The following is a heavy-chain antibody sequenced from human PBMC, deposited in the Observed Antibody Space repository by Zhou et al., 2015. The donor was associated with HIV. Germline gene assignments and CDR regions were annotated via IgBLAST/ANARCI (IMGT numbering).Heavy chain of an antibody. V-gene: IGHV1-69*08. CDR1: GGTFSSYT. CDR2: IIPILGIA. D-gene: IGHD5-18*01. J-gene: IGHJ5*02. CDR3: ARDTNGAAMANP. Sequence: QVQLVQSGAEVKKPGSSVKVSCKASGGTFSSYTISWVRQAPGQGLEWMGRIIPILGIANYAQKFQGRVTITADKSTSTAYMELSSLRSEDTAVYYCARDTNGAAMANPWGQGTRGHRLL.